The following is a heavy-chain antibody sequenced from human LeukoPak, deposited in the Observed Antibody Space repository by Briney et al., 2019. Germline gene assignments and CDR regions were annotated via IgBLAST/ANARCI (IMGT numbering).Heavy chain of an antibody. D-gene: IGHD2-2*01. V-gene: IGHV1-8*01. CDR2: MNPNSGNT. CDR3: ASLGYCSSTSCMDGAFDI. CDR1: GYTFTSYD. J-gene: IGHJ3*02. Sequence: ASVKVSCKASGYTFTSYDINWVRQATGQGLEWMGWMNPNSGNTGYAQKFQGRVTMTRNTSISTAYMELSSLRSEDTAVYYCASLGYCSSTSCMDGAFDIWGQGTMVTVSS.